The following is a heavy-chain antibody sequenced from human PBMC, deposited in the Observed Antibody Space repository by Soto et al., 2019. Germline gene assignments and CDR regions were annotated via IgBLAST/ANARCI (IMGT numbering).Heavy chain of an antibody. CDR1: RSSIISISFY. J-gene: IGHJ4*02. Sequence: SGTLSLTCTLVRSSIISISFYWAWIGQPPGKGLEWIGSIYYSGSTYYNPSLKSRVTISVDTSKNQFSLKLSSVTAADTAVYYCARHPMALTVTTHHFDYWGRGTLVTVS. D-gene: IGHD4-17*01. CDR3: ARHPMALTVTTHHFDY. CDR2: IYYSGST. V-gene: IGHV4-39*01.